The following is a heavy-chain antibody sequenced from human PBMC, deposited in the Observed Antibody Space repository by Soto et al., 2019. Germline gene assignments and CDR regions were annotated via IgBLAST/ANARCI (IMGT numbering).Heavy chain of an antibody. D-gene: IGHD1-1*01. V-gene: IGHV4-34*01. CDR1: GGSLSDYY. CDR3: ARGRDEYKLGNV. CDR2: IHPSGST. J-gene: IGHJ6*02. Sequence: QVQLQQWGAGLLKPSETLSLTCAVSGGSLSDYYWPWIRQSPGKGLEWIGEIHPSGSTYYNPSLRSRVTLSVDTSKNQFSPKLTSLTAADTAIYYCARGRDEYKLGNVWGHGTTSPSP.